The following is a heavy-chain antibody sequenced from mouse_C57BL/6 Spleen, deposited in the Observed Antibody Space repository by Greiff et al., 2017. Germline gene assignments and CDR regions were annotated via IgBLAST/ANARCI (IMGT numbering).Heavy chain of an antibody. CDR2: IYPRSGNT. CDR3: ARRGDYDAAWFAY. CDR1: GYTFTSYG. V-gene: IGHV1-81*01. D-gene: IGHD2-4*01. J-gene: IGHJ3*01. Sequence: LVESGAELARPGASVKLSCKASGYTFTSYGISWVKQRTGQGLEWIGEIYPRSGNTYYNEKFKGKATLTADKSSSTAYMELRSLTSEDSAVYFCARRGDYDAAWFAYWGQGTLVTVSA.